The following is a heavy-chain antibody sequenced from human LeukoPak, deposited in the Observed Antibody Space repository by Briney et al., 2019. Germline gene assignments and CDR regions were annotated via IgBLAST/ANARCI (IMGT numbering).Heavy chain of an antibody. CDR3: ARRDGPFDF. J-gene: IGHJ4*02. D-gene: IGHD5-24*01. Sequence: PSETLSLTCTVSNDSIRSYYWSWIRHPPGKGLEWIGYLHHSGSTNYNPSLKSRVTMSIDTSTNQFSLKVSSVRAADTAVYYCARRDGPFDFWGQGTLVTVSS. CDR1: NDSIRSYY. V-gene: IGHV4-59*01. CDR2: LHHSGST.